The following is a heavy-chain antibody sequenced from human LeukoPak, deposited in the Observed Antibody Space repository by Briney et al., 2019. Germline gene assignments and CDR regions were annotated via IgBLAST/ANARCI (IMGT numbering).Heavy chain of an antibody. V-gene: IGHV1-8*03. D-gene: IGHD3-16*01. J-gene: IGHJ4*02. CDR2: MNPNFANT. CDR1: GYTFTSYD. Sequence: ASVKVSCKASGYTFTSYDINWVRQATGQGLEWMGWMNPNFANTVYAQRFQGRVTITRNTSISTAYMELSSLRSEDTAVYYCARESGVMREIRYWGQGTLVTVSS. CDR3: ARESGVMREIRY.